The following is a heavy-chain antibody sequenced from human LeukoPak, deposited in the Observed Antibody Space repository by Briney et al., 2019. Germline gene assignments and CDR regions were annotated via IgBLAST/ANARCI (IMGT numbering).Heavy chain of an antibody. D-gene: IGHD1-26*01. CDR2: INPNSGGT. CDR1: GYTFTGYY. CDR3: ARKVGSYYYYMDV. V-gene: IGHV1-2*02. Sequence: ASVKVSCKASGYTFTGYYMHWVRQAPGQGLEWMGWINPNSGGTNYAQKFQGRVTMTRDTSISTAYMELSRLRSEDTAVYYCARKVGSYYYYMDVWGKGTTVTISS. J-gene: IGHJ6*03.